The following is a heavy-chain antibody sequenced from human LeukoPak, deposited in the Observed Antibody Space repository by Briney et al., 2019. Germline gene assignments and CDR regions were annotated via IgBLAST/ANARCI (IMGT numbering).Heavy chain of an antibody. D-gene: IGHD2/OR15-2a*01. J-gene: IGHJ5*02. Sequence: GGSLRLSCAASGFTFDDYAMHWVRQAPGKGLEWVSLISWDGGSTYYADSVKGRFTISRDNSKNSLYLQMNSLRAEDTALYYCARAESTRNQNWFDPWGQGTLVTVSS. CDR3: ARAESTRNQNWFDP. CDR2: ISWDGGST. CDR1: GFTFDDYA. V-gene: IGHV3-43D*03.